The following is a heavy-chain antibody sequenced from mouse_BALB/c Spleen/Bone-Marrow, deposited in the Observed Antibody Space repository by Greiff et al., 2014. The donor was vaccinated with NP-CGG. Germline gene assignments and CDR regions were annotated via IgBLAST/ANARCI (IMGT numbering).Heavy chain of an antibody. V-gene: IGHV1-85*01. CDR1: GYTFTSYD. D-gene: IGHD2-3*01. CDR2: IFPGDNST. Sequence: VQLQQSGAELVKPGASVKLSCKASGYTFTSYDINWVRQRPEQGLEWIGWIFPGDNSTKYNEKFKGKATLTTDKPSSTAYMRLSRLTSEDSAVYFCAHDGLLPGMDYWGQGTSVTVSS. CDR3: AHDGLLPGMDY. J-gene: IGHJ4*01.